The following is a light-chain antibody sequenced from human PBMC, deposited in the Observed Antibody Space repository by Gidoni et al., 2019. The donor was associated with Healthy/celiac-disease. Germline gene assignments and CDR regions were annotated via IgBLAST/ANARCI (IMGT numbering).Light chain of an antibody. Sequence: QSITISCTGTSSDVGGYNYVSWYQQHPGKAPKLMIYEVSNRPSGVSNRCSGSKSGNTASLTISGLQAEDEADYYCSSYTRSSSDVFGTGTKVTVL. CDR1: SSDVGGYNY. CDR3: SSYTRSSSDV. J-gene: IGLJ1*01. CDR2: EVS. V-gene: IGLV2-14*01.